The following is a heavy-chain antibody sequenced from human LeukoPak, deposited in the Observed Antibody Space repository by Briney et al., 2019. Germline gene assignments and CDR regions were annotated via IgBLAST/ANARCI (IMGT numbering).Heavy chain of an antibody. CDR1: GYTFTSYA. V-gene: IGHV1-3*01. D-gene: IGHD6-19*01. CDR2: INAGNGNT. CDR3: ARGTVAGTGMLGY. Sequence: ASVKVSCKASGYTFTSYAMHWVRQAPGQRLEWMGWINAGNGNTKYSQKFQGRVTITRDTSASTAYMELSSLRSEDTAVYYCARGTVAGTGMLGYWGQGTLVTVYS. J-gene: IGHJ4*02.